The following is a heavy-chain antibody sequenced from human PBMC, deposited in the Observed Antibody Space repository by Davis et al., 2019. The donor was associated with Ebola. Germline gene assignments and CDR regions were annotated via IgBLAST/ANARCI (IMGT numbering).Heavy chain of an antibody. Sequence: SVTVSCKASGYTFTSYGISWVRQPPGQGLEWMGWISAYNGNTNYAQKLQGRVTMTTNTSTSTAYMKLKSLRSDDTPVYDGASDAWVNGMDVWGQGTTVTVSS. D-gene: IGHD1-26*01. V-gene: IGHV1-18*01. CDR3: ASDAWVNGMDV. CDR1: GYTFTSYG. CDR2: ISAYNGNT. J-gene: IGHJ6*02.